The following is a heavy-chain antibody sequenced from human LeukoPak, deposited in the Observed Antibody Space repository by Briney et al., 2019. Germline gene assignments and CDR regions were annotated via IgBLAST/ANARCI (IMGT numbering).Heavy chain of an antibody. V-gene: IGHV3-15*01. CDR1: GFTFTDAW. CDR2: IKRRTDGGTA. CDR3: ATQGVLDAFDI. J-gene: IGHJ3*02. D-gene: IGHD2-15*01. Sequence: GGSLRLSCAASGFTFTDAWMIWVRQAPGKGLEWVGRIKRRTDGGTADYAAPVTGRFTIPRDDSNGTLYLHMNSLTTEDTAVYYCATQGVLDAFDIWGQGTMVIVSS.